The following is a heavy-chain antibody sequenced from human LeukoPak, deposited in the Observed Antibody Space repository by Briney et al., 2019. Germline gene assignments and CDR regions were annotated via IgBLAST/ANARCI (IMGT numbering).Heavy chain of an antibody. CDR2: INPNSGDT. CDR3: AREVRGEYYFDY. D-gene: IGHD3-10*01. J-gene: IGHJ4*02. V-gene: IGHV1-2*02. Sequence: GASVTVSFKASGYTFTVYYMHWVRQAPGQGLEWVGWINPNSGDTNSAQKFQGRVTMTRDTSISTAYMELSRLRSDDTAVYYCAREVRGEYYFDYWGQGTLVTVSS. CDR1: GYTFTVYY.